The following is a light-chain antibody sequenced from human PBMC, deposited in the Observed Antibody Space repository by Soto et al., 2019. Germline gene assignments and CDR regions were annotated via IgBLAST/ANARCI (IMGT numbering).Light chain of an antibody. J-gene: IGLJ1*01. Sequence: QSALTQPASVPGSPEQSITISCTGTSSDVGGYNYVSWYQQHPGKAPKLMIYEVSNRPSGVSNRFSGSKSGNTASLTISGLQAEDEADYYCSSYTSSSTPYVFGTGTKLTVL. V-gene: IGLV2-14*01. CDR2: EVS. CDR3: SSYTSSSTPYV. CDR1: SSDVGGYNY.